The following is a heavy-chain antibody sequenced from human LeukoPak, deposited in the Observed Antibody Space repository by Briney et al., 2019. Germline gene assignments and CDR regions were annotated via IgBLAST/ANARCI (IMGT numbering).Heavy chain of an antibody. CDR2: IYHSGST. V-gene: IGHV4-38-2*02. J-gene: IGHJ4*02. CDR3: ARDRRTTSYGSGKGGFDY. CDR1: GYSISSGYY. D-gene: IGHD3-10*01. Sequence: SETLSLTCTVSGYSISSGYYWGWIRQPPGKGLEWIGSIYHSGSTYYNPSLKSRVTISVDTSKNQFSLKLSSVTAADTAVYYCARDRRTTSYGSGKGGFDYWGQGTLVTVSS.